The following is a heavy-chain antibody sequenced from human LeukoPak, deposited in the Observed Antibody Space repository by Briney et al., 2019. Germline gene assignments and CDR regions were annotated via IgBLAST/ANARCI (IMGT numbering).Heavy chain of an antibody. CDR1: GYTFTSYG. J-gene: IGHJ4*02. CDR3: ASWASDGEQAFDN. D-gene: IGHD3-10*01. CDR2: ISAYNGNT. V-gene: IGHV1-18*01. Sequence: GASVKVSCKASGYTFTSYGISWVRQAPGQGLEWMGWISAYNGNTNYAQKHQGRVTMTTDTSTSTAYMELRSLRSDDNAVYYCASWASDGEQAFDNWGQGTLVTVSS.